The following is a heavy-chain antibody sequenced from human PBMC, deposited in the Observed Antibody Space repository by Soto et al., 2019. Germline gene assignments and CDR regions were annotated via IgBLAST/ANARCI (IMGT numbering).Heavy chain of an antibody. CDR2: IWFDGSNK. V-gene: IGHV3-33*01. D-gene: IGHD5-12*01. Sequence: QVQLVESGGGVVQPGRSLRLSCAASGFTFSSYGMHWVRQAPGKGLEWVAVIWFDGSNKWYADSVKGRFTISRDNSKITMYLQMNSRRAEDTAVYTCARDRGYSGYDSPRYYYGMDVLGQGTTGTVSS. CDR3: ARDRGYSGYDSPRYYYGMDV. CDR1: GFTFSSYG. J-gene: IGHJ6*02.